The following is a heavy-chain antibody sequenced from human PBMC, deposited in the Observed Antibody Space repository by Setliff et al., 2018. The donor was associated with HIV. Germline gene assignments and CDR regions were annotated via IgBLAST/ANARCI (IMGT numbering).Heavy chain of an antibody. D-gene: IGHD1-7*01. Sequence: PGGSLRLSCAASGFTFSSFEMNWVRQAPGKGLEWLSYISSGGDSIYYADSVKGRFTISRDNAKNSLFLQMNNLRAEDTAVYYCARGDGWGGTTPNDALDMWGQGTTVTVSS. J-gene: IGHJ3*02. CDR1: GFTFSSFE. CDR3: ARGDGWGGTTPNDALDM. CDR2: ISSGGDSI. V-gene: IGHV3-48*03.